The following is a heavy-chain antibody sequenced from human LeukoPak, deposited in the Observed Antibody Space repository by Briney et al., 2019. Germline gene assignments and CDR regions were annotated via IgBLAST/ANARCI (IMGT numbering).Heavy chain of an antibody. V-gene: IGHV3-13*01. CDR2: IGTAGDT. CDR3: ARASGSYYLGDAFDI. D-gene: IGHD1-26*01. J-gene: IGHJ3*02. Sequence: GGSLRLSCAASGFTFSSCDMHWVRQATGKGLERVSAIGTAGDTYYPGSVKGRFTISRENAKNSLYLQMNSLRAGDTAVYYCARASGSYYLGDAFDIWGQGTMVTVSS. CDR1: GFTFSSCD.